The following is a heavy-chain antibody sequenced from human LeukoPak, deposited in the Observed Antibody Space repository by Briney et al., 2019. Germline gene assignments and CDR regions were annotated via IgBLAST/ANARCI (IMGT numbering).Heavy chain of an antibody. D-gene: IGHD3-3*01. CDR2: IYTSGST. Sequence: SETLSLTGTVSGGSISSGSYDWSWIRQPAGKGLEWIGRIYTSGSTNYNPSLKSRVTISVDTSKNQFSLKLSSVTAADTAVYYCARTPYDFWSGYLLYYMDVWGKGTTVTVSS. V-gene: IGHV4-61*02. J-gene: IGHJ6*03. CDR1: GGSISSGSYD. CDR3: ARTPYDFWSGYLLYYMDV.